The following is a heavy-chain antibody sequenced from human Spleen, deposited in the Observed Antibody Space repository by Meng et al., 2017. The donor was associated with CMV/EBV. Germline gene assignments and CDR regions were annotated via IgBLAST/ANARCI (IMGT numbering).Heavy chain of an antibody. V-gene: IGHV1-18*01. J-gene: IGHJ5*02. CDR3: ARDPPVIAAAMFDP. D-gene: IGHD6-13*01. CDR2: NSAYNGYP. CDR1: CYIFSHYG. Sequence: SCYIFSHYGIRLVRQAPGQGLQWMGWNSAYNGYPKYTPNLQGRVTITTNPSTSPAYLELRSLTSDDTAVYYCARDPPVIAAAMFDPWGQGTLVTVSS.